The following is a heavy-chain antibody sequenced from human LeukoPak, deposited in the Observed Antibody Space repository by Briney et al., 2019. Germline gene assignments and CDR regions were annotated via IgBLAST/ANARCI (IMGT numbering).Heavy chain of an antibody. CDR2: ISTSSSFI. V-gene: IGHV3-21*01. Sequence: PGGSLRLSCSASGFTFSTYSMNWVRQAPGKGLEWVSYISTSSSFIYYADSVRGRFTISRDNAKNSLFLQMNSLRADDTAVYYCVRDFGNDWARWGQGTLVTVSS. J-gene: IGHJ4*02. CDR1: GFTFSTYS. D-gene: IGHD1-1*01. CDR3: VRDFGNDWAR.